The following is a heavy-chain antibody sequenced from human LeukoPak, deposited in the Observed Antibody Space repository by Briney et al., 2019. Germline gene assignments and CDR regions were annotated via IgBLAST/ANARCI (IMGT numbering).Heavy chain of an antibody. J-gene: IGHJ2*01. V-gene: IGHV5-51*01. CDR3: ASIVATPTRWWYFDL. CDR2: IYPGDSDT. CDR1: GYSFTSYW. Sequence: GESLKISCKGSGYSFTSYWIGWVRQMPGKGLEWMGIIYPGDSDTRYSPSFQGQVTISADESISTAYLQWSSLKASDTAMYYCASIVATPTRWWYFDLWGRGTLVTVSS. D-gene: IGHD5-12*01.